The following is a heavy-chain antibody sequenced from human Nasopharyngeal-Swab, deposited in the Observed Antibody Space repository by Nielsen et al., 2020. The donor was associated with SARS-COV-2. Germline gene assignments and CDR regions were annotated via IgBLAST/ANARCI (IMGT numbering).Heavy chain of an antibody. V-gene: IGHV3-7*01. CDR1: GFTLSYQW. CDR2: INQDGSEE. J-gene: IGHJ3*01. Sequence: GESLKISCAASGFTLSYQWMGWVRQAPGKGLQWVADINQDGSEEVYVDSVKGRFTISRDNAKNSLYLQMNSLRAEDTAIYYCARDWGRAFDVWSQGTMVTVS. CDR3: ARDWGRAFDV. D-gene: IGHD3-16*01.